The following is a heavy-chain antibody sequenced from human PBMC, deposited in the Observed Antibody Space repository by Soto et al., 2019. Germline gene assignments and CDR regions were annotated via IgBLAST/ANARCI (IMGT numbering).Heavy chain of an antibody. D-gene: IGHD2-21*02. J-gene: IGHJ4*02. V-gene: IGHV4-59*01. CDR3: ARVRVEYCGGDCSSFDV. Sequence: QVQLQESGPGLVKPSETLSLTCIVSGGSINSYYWSWIRQTPGKGLEWIGSVFYSGYTNYSPSLKSRVTLSVDMSKNQFSLRRSSVTAADTAVYYCARVRVEYCGGDCSSFDVWGQGTLVTVSS. CDR2: VFYSGYT. CDR1: GGSINSYY.